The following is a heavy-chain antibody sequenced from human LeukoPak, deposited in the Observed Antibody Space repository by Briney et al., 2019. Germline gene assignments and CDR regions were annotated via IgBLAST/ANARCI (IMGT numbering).Heavy chain of an antibody. D-gene: IGHD6-19*01. J-gene: IGHJ4*02. CDR2: IYSDGST. Sequence: GGSLRLSCAASGFTVSNNYMSWVRQAPGKGLEWVSLIYSDGSTYYADSVKGRFTISRDNSKKTLYLQMNSLRAEGTAVYYCAREKAGIAVAGTGEGFDYWGQGTLVTVSS. CDR1: GFTVSNNY. V-gene: IGHV3-66*01. CDR3: AREKAGIAVAGTGEGFDY.